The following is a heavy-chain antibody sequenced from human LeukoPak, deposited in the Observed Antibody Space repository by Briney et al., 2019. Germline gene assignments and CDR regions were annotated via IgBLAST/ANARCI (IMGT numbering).Heavy chain of an antibody. CDR1: GFTFSSYG. CDR3: ARGPDYYDSNGYPY. J-gene: IGHJ4*02. D-gene: IGHD3-22*01. Sequence: GGSLRLSCAASGFTFSSYGMHWVRQAPGKGLEWVAFIRYDGSNKYYADSVKGRFTISRDNSKNTLYLQMNSLRAEDTAVYYCARGPDYYDSNGYPYWGQGTLVTVSS. CDR2: IRYDGSNK. V-gene: IGHV3-30*02.